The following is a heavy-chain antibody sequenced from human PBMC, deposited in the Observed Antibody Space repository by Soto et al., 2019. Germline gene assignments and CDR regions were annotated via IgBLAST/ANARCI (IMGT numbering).Heavy chain of an antibody. CDR2: IIATAPNT. J-gene: IGHJ4*02. D-gene: IGHD1-1*01. Sequence: VQLLESGGALEQPGGSLGPSGKASGFTFTSFPMTWVRPAPGKGLDWVSTIIATAPNTYYADTVKGRFTISGDNSKNTLYLQMNSLRAEDTAVYYCARNWNFDQWGQGTLVT. CDR3: ARNWNFDQ. V-gene: IGHV3-23*01. CDR1: GFTFTSFP.